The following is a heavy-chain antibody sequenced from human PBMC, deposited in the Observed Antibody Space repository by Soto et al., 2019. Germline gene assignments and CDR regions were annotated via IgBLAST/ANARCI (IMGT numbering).Heavy chain of an antibody. J-gene: IGHJ6*02. V-gene: IGHV6-1*01. Sequence: SPTLSLPCAISGDSVSSNSAAWHWIRQSPSRGLEWLGRTYYRSKWYNDYAVSVKSRITINPDTSKNQFSLQLNSVTPEDTAVYYCARDLRSNGMDVWGQGTTVTVSS. D-gene: IGHD1-26*01. CDR1: GDSVSSNSAA. CDR3: ARDLRSNGMDV. CDR2: TYYRSKWYN.